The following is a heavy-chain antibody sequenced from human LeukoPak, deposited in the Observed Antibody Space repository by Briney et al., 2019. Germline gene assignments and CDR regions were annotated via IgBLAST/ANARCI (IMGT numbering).Heavy chain of an antibody. Sequence: GGSLRLSCAASGFTFSSYVMHWVRQAPGKGLEWVAIISYDGSNEYYADSVKGRFTISRDNSKNSLYLQMSSLTTDDTALYYCAKARGGDANHFDYWGQGTLVTVSS. V-gene: IGHV3-30*04. CDR2: ISYDGSNE. CDR1: GFTFSSYV. CDR3: AKARGGDANHFDY. J-gene: IGHJ4*02.